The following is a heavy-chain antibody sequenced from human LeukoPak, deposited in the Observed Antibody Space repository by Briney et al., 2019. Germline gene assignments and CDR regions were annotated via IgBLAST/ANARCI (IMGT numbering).Heavy chain of an antibody. D-gene: IGHD6-19*01. J-gene: IGHJ6*02. CDR1: GFTFSSYA. CDR3: ARRPAIAVAGVYYYGMDV. V-gene: IGHV3-23*01. Sequence: PGGSLRLSCAASGFTFSSYAMSWVRQAPGKGLEWVSAITDSGGNTYYADSVKGRFTISRDNSKNTLYLQINSLRVEDTGVYYCARRPAIAVAGVYYYGMDVWGQGTTVTVSS. CDR2: ITDSGGNT.